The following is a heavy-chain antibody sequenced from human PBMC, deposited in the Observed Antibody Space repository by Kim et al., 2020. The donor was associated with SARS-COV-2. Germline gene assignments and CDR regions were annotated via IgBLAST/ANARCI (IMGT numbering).Heavy chain of an antibody. Sequence: GESLKISCKGSGYSFSSYWIGWVRQMPGKGLEWMGIIYPGDSDIRYSPSFQGQVTISADKSISTAYLQWSSLKASDTAMYYCARHRYPARGPRDYWGQGTLVTVSS. CDR2: IYPGDSDI. CDR1: GYSFSSYW. V-gene: IGHV5-51*01. J-gene: IGHJ4*02. CDR3: ARHRYPARGPRDY. D-gene: IGHD3-9*01.